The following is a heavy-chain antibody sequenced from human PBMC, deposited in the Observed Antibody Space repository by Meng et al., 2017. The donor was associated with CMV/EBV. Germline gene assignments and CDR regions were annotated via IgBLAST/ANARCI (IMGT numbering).Heavy chain of an antibody. CDR2: ISSSSSYI. CDR1: GFTFSSYS. V-gene: IGHV3-21*01. J-gene: IGHJ3*02. Sequence: GESLKISCAASGFTFSSYSMNWVRQAPGKGLEWVSSISSSSSYIYYADSVKGRFTISRDNAKNSLYLQMNSLRAEDTAVYYCARDKGYCSGGSSYWDAFDIWGQGTMVTVSS. D-gene: IGHD2-15*01. CDR3: ARDKGYCSGGSSYWDAFDI.